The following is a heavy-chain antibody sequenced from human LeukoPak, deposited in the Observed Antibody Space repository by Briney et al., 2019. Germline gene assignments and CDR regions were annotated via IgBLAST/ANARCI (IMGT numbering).Heavy chain of an antibody. D-gene: IGHD6-19*01. J-gene: IGHJ4*02. CDR1: GFTFSSYG. CDR2: ISYDGNNE. CDR3: AKASGSGSHWLAYYLDY. Sequence: GGSLRLSCAASGFTFSSYGMHWVRQAPGKGLEWVAVISYDGNNEYYADSVKGRFIMSRDSSKNTLYLQMNSLRAEDSAVYYCAKASGSGSHWLAYYLDYWGQGTLVTVSS. V-gene: IGHV3-30*18.